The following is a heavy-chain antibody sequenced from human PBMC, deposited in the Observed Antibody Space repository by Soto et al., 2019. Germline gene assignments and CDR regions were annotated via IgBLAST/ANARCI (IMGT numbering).Heavy chain of an antibody. D-gene: IGHD1-26*01. V-gene: IGHV1-2*02. J-gene: IGHJ4*02. CDR2: IGPKSGDT. Sequence: QVQLVQSGAEVKESGASVKVSCKASGYTFSGYYIHWVRQAPGQAPEWVGEIGPKSGDTRYARKFQGRVTMTKDTSITTVYIELRNLSPDDTAVYFCGRGRSGELVIFYWGQGTLVTVHS. CDR3: GRGRSGELVIFY. CDR1: GYTFSGYY.